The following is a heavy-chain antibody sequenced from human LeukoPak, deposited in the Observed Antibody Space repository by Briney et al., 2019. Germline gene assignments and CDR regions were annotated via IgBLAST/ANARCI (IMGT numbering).Heavy chain of an antibody. CDR3: ANHRSAFEF. Sequence: GGSLRLSCEASGFTFGTYGMSWVRQSPGKGLEWVSGISGSATGHITNYADSVKGRFTISRDNYKNTLYLQMNSLRVEDTAVYYCANHRSAFEFWGQGTLVTVSS. J-gene: IGHJ4*02. CDR1: GFTFGTYG. V-gene: IGHV3-23*01. CDR2: ISGSATGHIT. D-gene: IGHD3-10*01.